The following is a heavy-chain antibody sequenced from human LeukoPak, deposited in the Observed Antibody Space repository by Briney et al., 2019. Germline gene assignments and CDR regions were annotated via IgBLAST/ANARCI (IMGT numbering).Heavy chain of an antibody. CDR3: VSIIGGRDTGY. CDR1: GFTFSSYA. J-gene: IGHJ4*02. D-gene: IGHD3-16*02. Sequence: GGSLRLSCAASGFTFSSYAMSWVRQAPGKGLEWVGRIKSKTDGGTTDYAAPVKGRFTISRDDSKNTLYLQMNSLKTEDTAVYYCVSIIGGRDTGYWGQGTLVTVSS. CDR2: IKSKTDGGTT. V-gene: IGHV3-15*01.